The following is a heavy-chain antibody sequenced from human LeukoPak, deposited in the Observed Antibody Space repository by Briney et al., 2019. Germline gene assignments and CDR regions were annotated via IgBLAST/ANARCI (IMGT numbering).Heavy chain of an antibody. CDR2: ISGSGGKT. J-gene: IGHJ5*02. Sequence: GGSLRLSCAASGFTFSSFAVTWVRQAPGKGLEWVSVISGSGGKTYYADSVKGRFTLSRDNSNRTLFLEMSSLRVEDTAVYYCAREGTYYDSSGYYVSWGQGTLVTVSA. V-gene: IGHV3-23*01. CDR3: AREGTYYDSSGYYVS. D-gene: IGHD3-22*01. CDR1: GFTFSSFA.